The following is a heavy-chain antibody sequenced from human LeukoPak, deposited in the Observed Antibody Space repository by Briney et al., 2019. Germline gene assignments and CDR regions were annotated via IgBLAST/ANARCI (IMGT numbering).Heavy chain of an antibody. V-gene: IGHV4-4*07. CDR3: ARGGPPVEQQLVRYYYYGMDV. Sequence: PSETLSLTCTVSGSSISSYYWSWIRRPAGKGLEWIGRIYASGNTNYNPSLESRVTMSVDTSKSQFSLKLRSVTAADTAVYYCARGGPPVEQQLVRYYYYGMDVWGQGTTVTVSS. CDR1: GSSISSYY. D-gene: IGHD6-13*01. J-gene: IGHJ6*02. CDR2: IYASGNT.